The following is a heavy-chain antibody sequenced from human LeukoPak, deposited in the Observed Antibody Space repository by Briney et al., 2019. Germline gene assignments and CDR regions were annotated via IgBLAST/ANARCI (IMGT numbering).Heavy chain of an antibody. CDR1: GFTFRNYV. J-gene: IGHJ4*02. D-gene: IGHD3-10*01. V-gene: IGHV3-30-3*01. Sequence: GGSLRLSCAASGFTFRNYVIHWVRQAPGKGLEWVAVTSSDLNVKLYADSVKGRFTISRDNSRSTLYLQMNSLRPEDTATYYCAREGYYGSGSPPSLYFDYWGQGTLVTVSS. CDR2: TSSDLNVK. CDR3: AREGYYGSGSPPSLYFDY.